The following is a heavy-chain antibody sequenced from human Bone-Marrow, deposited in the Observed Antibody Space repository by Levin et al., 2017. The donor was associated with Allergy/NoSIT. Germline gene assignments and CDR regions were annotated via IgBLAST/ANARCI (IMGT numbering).Heavy chain of an antibody. V-gene: IGHV1-2*04. CDR1: GYIFTDYR. J-gene: IGHJ4*02. CDR3: AREMYYYDKSGTYFSLAGDK. Sequence: GGSLRLSCKTSGYIFTDYRIHWVRQAPGQGLEWMGWMNPKSGDTNYAHNFQDSFTMTRDTSISTAYMQLSRLRSGDTAVYYCAREMYYYDKSGTYFSLAGDKWGQGTLVTVSS. CDR2: MNPKSGDT. D-gene: IGHD3-22*01.